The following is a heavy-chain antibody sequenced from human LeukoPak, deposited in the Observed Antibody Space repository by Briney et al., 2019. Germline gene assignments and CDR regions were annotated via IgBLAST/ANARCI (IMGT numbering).Heavy chain of an antibody. CDR3: ASHSGYEVFDH. V-gene: IGHV1-69*04. CDR1: GGTFSSYA. D-gene: IGHD5-12*01. J-gene: IGHJ4*02. Sequence: RRASVKVSCKASGGTFSSYAISWVRQAPGQGLEWMGRIIPILGIANYAQKFQGRVTITADKSTSTAYMELSSLRSEDTAVYYCASHSGYEVFDHWGQGTLVTVSS. CDR2: IIPILGIA.